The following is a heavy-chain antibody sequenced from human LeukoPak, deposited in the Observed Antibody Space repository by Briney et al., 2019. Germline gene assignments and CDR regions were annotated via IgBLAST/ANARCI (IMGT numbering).Heavy chain of an antibody. Sequence: EASVKVSCKASGYTFTGYDINWVRQATGQGLEWMGWINTNTGNPTYAQGFTGRFVFSLDTSVSTAYLQISSLKAEDTAVYYCARKGSGVPYYYYYYGMDVWGQGTTVTVSS. CDR2: INTNTGNP. D-gene: IGHD3-10*01. J-gene: IGHJ6*02. CDR1: GYTFTGYD. CDR3: ARKGSGVPYYYYYYGMDV. V-gene: IGHV7-4-1*02.